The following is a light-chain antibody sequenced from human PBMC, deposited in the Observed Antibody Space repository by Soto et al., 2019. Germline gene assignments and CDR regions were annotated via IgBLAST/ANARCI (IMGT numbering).Light chain of an antibody. CDR2: DAS. CDR1: HSISNR. J-gene: IGKJ1*01. V-gene: IGKV1-5*01. Sequence: DIHMTHSPSTLSSSVVDRVTITCRASHSISNRLAWYQQKPGKAPKVLIYDASSLESGVPSRFSGSRSATEFILTISSLQPDDFATYPCQHYGGVWTFGQGTKVDIK. CDR3: QHYGGVWT.